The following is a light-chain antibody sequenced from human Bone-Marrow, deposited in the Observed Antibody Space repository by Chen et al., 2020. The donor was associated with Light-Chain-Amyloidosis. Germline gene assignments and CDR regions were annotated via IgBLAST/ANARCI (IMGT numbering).Light chain of an antibody. J-gene: IGKJ2*01. CDR2: LDS. CDR3: MQGLQTPYT. Sequence: DIVMTQSPLSLPVTPGEPASISCRSSQSLLHSSGYNSLDWYLQKPGQSPHLLLYLDSTRASGVPDRYSGSGSGTDFTLKISRVEAKDVGVYYCMQGLQTPYTFGQRTKLEIK. V-gene: IGKV2-28*01. CDR1: QSLLHSSGYNS.